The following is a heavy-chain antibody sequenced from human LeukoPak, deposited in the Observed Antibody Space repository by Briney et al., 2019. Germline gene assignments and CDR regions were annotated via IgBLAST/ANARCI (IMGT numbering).Heavy chain of an antibody. CDR3: ARYCNDGSCFSKALDY. V-gene: IGHV4-59*08. CDR2: VYYSGLT. D-gene: IGHD2-15*01. Sequence: SETLSLTCTVSGGSINNYYWSWIRQPPGGGLEWIGYVYYSGLTRYNPSLNSRVTISVDTSKNQFSLKVNSVTAADTAMYYCARYCNDGSCFSKALDYWGQGTLATVSS. J-gene: IGHJ4*02. CDR1: GGSINNYY.